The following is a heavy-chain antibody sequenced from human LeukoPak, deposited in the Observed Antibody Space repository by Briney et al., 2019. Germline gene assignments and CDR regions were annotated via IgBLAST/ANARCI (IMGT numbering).Heavy chain of an antibody. CDR2: ISSSTSTI. CDR3: ARGLNYSDSSGYYYFDY. V-gene: IGHV3-48*01. J-gene: IGHJ4*02. Sequence: GGSLRLSCAASGFTFSVYGMNWVRQAPGKGLEWISYISSSTSTINYADSVKGRFTISRDNANNSLFLQMNSLRVEDTAVYYCARGLNYSDSSGYYYFDYWGQGTLVTVSS. D-gene: IGHD3-22*01. CDR1: GFTFSVYG.